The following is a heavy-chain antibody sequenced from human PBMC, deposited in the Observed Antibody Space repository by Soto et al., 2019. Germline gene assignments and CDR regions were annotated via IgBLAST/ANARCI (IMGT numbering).Heavy chain of an antibody. CDR2: MYNSGNT. V-gene: IGHV4-39*01. CDR1: GGSIISSNHY. Sequence: SATLSLTCTVSGGSIISSNHYWAWIRQPKGEGLEWIGSMYNSGNTYYNPSLNSRATISVDTSKNQYSLKLSSVTAADTALYFCASHFFDSWTGHYTGVFYFDVLGQGALVT. J-gene: IGHJ4*02. CDR3: ASHFFDSWTGHYTGVFYFDV. D-gene: IGHD3-3*01.